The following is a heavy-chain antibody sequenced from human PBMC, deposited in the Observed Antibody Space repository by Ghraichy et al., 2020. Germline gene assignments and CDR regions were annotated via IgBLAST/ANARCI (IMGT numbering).Heavy chain of an antibody. CDR3: ARRAGGYQYFYGLDV. CDR1: GDSIISSSYY. V-gene: IGHV4-39*01. D-gene: IGHD2-15*01. Sequence: SETLSLTCSVSGDSIISSSYYWDWIRQPPGKGLEWIGSIYYSGTTYYSPPLKTRVTVYIDTSKNQFSLRLNSVTATDTAVYYCARRAGGYQYFYGLDVWGQGSTGIGSS. J-gene: IGHJ6*02. CDR2: IYYSGTT.